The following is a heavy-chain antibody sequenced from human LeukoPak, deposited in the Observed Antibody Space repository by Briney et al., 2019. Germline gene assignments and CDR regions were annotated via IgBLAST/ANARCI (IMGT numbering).Heavy chain of an antibody. J-gene: IGHJ5*02. CDR3: ARDRTYAVGWFDP. V-gene: IGHV3-30*02. D-gene: IGHD2-2*01. Sequence: GGSLRLSCTASGFVLSDYGMHWVRQAPGKGLGWVAFVRNDGSNEYYVGSVKGRFTISRDKSKNTLYLQMNSLRAEDTAVYYCARDRTYAVGWFDPWGQGTLVTVSS. CDR2: VRNDGSNE. CDR1: GFVLSDYG.